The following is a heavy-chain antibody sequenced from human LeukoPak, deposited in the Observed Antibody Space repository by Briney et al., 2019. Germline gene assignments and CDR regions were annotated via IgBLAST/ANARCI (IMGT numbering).Heavy chain of an antibody. D-gene: IGHD3-16*01. CDR1: GFPFSSCT. CDR2: IKSDGSST. J-gene: IGHJ4*02. CDR3: ARGGRYAYFLDY. Sequence: GGSLRLSCAASGFPFSSCTINWVRQAPGKGLVWVSRIKSDGSSTSYAESVKGRFTISRDNAKNTVYVHMNSLRDEDTAVYYCARGGRYAYFLDYWGQGTLVTVSS. V-gene: IGHV3-74*01.